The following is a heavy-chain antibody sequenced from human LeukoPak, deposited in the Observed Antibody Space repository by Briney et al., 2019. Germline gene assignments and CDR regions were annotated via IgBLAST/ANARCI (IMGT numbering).Heavy chain of an antibody. J-gene: IGHJ4*02. V-gene: IGHV3-48*01. CDR2: ISSSSRTI. D-gene: IGHD3-22*01. CDR3: ARAHYYDSSDYYYYFDY. CDR1: GFTFSSYS. Sequence: GGSLRLSCAASGFTFSSYSMNWVRQAPGKGLEWVSYISSSSRTIYYADSVKGRFTISRDSGKNSLCLQMKSLRAEDTAMYYCARAHYYDSSDYYYYFDYWGQGTLVTVSS.